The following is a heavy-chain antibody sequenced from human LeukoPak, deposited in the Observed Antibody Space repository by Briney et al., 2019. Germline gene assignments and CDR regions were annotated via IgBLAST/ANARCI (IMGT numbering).Heavy chain of an antibody. J-gene: IGHJ4*02. CDR1: GFTVSRQF. CDR3: TRAVGHAGGFFDS. CDR2: IYSVGST. V-gene: IGHV3-53*04. D-gene: IGHD3-16*01. Sequence: GGSLRLSCAVSGFTVSRQFMSWVRRVPGKGLGWVATIYSVGSTYYADSVRGRFTISRTNSNNTLDLEMNSLRPDDTAVYFCTRAVGHAGGFFDSWGQGVLITVSS.